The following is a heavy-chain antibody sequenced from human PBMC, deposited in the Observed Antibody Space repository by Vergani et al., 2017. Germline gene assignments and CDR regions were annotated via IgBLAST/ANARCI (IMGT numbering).Heavy chain of an antibody. V-gene: IGHV4-61*02. J-gene: IGHJ6*02. CDR2: IYTSGST. CDR1: GGSISSGSYY. CDR3: ARDLAGLAGMDV. Sequence: QVQLQESGPGLVKPSQTLSLTCTVSGGSISSGSYYWSWIRQPAGKGLEWIGRIYTSGSTNYNPSLKSRVTISVDTSKNQFSLKLSSVTAADTAVYYCARDLAGLAGMDVWGQGP. D-gene: IGHD6-19*01.